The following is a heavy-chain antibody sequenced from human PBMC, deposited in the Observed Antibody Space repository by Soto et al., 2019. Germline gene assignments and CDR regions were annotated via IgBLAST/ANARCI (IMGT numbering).Heavy chain of an antibody. CDR2: ISGSGGST. Sequence: GWSLRISGERSGGTVSRYARRWDHQDPGKGLEWVSAISGSGGSTYYADSVKGRFTISRDNSKNTLYLQMNSLRAEDTAVYYCAKDSRLGELSPAYYFDYWGQGTLVTGSS. J-gene: IGHJ4*02. D-gene: IGHD3-16*02. CDR1: GGTVSRYA. CDR3: AKDSRLGELSPAYYFDY. V-gene: IGHV3-23*01.